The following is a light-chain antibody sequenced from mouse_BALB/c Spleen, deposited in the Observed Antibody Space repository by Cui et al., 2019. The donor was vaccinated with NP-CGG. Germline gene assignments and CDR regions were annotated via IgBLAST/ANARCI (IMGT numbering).Light chain of an antibody. J-gene: IGLJ1*01. CDR2: GTN. Sequence: HAVVTRECALTTSPGETVTFTCRSSTGAVTTSNYANWVQEKPDHLFTGLIGGTNNRAPGVPARFSGSLIGDKAALTIIGAQTEDEAIYFCALWYSNHWVFGGGTKLTVL. V-gene: IGLV1*01. CDR3: ALWYSNHWV. CDR1: TGAVTTSNY.